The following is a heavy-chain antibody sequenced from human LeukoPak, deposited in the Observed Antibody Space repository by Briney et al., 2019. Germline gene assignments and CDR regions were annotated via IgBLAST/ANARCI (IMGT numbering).Heavy chain of an antibody. J-gene: IGHJ4*02. V-gene: IGHV3-21*01. CDR3: ARWVCSSTSCYYFDY. D-gene: IGHD2-2*01. CDR2: ISSSSSYI. CDR1: GFTFSSYS. Sequence: GGSLRLSCAASGFTFSSYSMNWVRQAPGKGLEWVSSISSSSSYIYYADSVKGRFTISRDNVQNSLSLQMNSLRAEDTAVYYCARWVCSSTSCYYFDYWGQGSLVVVSS.